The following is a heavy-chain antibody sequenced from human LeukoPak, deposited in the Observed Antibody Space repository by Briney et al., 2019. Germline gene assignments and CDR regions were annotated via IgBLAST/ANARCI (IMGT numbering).Heavy chain of an antibody. CDR3: ARHHRIEASDTPLDY. CDR1: GYRFSNYW. Sequence: GESLKISCQGSGYRFSNYWIAWVRQMPEKGLGWMGIIYPGDSDTRYSPSFQGQVTVSGDKSTDTAYLQWRSLKASDTAVYYCARHHRIEASDTPLDYRGQGTLVTVSS. J-gene: IGHJ4*02. V-gene: IGHV5-51*01. D-gene: IGHD6-13*01. CDR2: IYPGDSDT.